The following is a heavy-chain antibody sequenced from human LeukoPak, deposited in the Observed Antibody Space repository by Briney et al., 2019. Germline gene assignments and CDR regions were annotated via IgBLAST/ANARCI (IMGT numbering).Heavy chain of an antibody. V-gene: IGHV3-23*01. J-gene: IGHJ4*02. CDR3: AKDVKSDGVWDIDH. CDR1: GFTFRDYT. D-gene: IGHD4-17*01. Sequence: EGSLRLSCAASGFTFRDYTMNWVRQAPGKGLEWVSGIYGSGGGQTFYADSVRGRFIISRDDSRNLVFLHMDRLRVEDTGLYYCAKDVKSDGVWDIDHWGQGTVVTVSS. CDR2: IYGSGGGQT.